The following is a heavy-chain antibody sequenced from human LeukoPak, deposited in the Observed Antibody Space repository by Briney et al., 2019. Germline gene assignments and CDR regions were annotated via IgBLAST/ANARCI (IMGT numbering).Heavy chain of an antibody. D-gene: IGHD3-10*01. CDR3: ARVARNYYGSGSDTFDY. CDR2: IYYSGST. CDR1: GGSISSGGYY. V-gene: IGHV4-31*03. Sequence: SQTLSLTCTVSGGSISSGGYYWRWTRQHPGRGLEWIVYIYYSGSTYYNPSLKSRFTISVDTSKNQFSLKLSSVTAADTAVYYCARVARNYYGSGSDTFDYWGQGTLVTVSS. J-gene: IGHJ4*02.